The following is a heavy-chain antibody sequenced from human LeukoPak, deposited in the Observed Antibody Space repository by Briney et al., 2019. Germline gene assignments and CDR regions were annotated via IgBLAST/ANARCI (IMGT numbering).Heavy chain of an antibody. V-gene: IGHV1-69*04. J-gene: IGHJ3*02. Sequence: SVKVSRKASGGTFSSYAISWVRQAPGQGLEWMGRIIPILGIANYAQKFQGRVTITADKSTSTAYMELSSLRSEDTAVYYCARSTVTSTTGDAFDIWGQGTMVTVSS. D-gene: IGHD4-17*01. CDR1: GGTFSSYA. CDR2: IIPILGIA. CDR3: ARSTVTSTTGDAFDI.